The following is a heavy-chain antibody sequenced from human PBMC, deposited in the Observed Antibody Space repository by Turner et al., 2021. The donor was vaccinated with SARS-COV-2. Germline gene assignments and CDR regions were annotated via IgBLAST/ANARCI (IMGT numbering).Heavy chain of an antibody. CDR3: AKGYSYDLDP. Sequence: EVQLLESGGGLVQTGGSLSLSCAASGFTFSSYAMNWVRQAPGKGLEWVSAISGGGGNTFYADSVKGRFTISRDNSKNTLYLQMNSLRAEDTAVYYCAKGYSYDLDPWGQGTLVTVSS. CDR1: GFTFSSYA. CDR2: ISGGGGNT. J-gene: IGHJ5*02. V-gene: IGHV3-23*01. D-gene: IGHD5-18*01.